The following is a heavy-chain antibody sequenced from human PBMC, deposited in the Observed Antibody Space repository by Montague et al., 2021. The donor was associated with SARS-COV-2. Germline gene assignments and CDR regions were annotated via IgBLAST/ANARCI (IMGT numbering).Heavy chain of an antibody. CDR2: ISGSGGST. V-gene: IGHV3-23*01. CDR3: AKRYCSGGSCYSGFDP. CDR1: GFTFSSYA. J-gene: IGHJ5*02. Sequence: SLRLSCAASGFTFSSYAMSWVRQAPGKGLEWVSAISGSGGSTYXXXSXXXRFTISRDNFKNTLYLQMNSLRAEDTAVYYCAKRYCSGGSCYSGFDPWGQGTLVTVSS. D-gene: IGHD2-15*01.